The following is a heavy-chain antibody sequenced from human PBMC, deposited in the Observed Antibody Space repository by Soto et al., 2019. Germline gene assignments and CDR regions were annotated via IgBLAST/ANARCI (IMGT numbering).Heavy chain of an antibody. CDR2: IIPIFGTA. D-gene: IGHD3-22*01. CDR1: GGTFSSYA. CDR3: ATFDYYYDSSGFPGAFDI. J-gene: IGHJ3*02. V-gene: IGHV1-69*13. Sequence: GASVKVSCKASGGTFSSYAISWVRQAPGQGLEWMGGIIPIFGTANYAQKFQGRVTITADESTSTAYMELSSLRSEDTAVYYCATFDYYYDSSGFPGAFDIWGQGTMVTISS.